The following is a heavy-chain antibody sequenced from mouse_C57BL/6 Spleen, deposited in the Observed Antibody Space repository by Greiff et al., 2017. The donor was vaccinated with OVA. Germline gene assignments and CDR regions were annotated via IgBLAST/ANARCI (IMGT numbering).Heavy chain of an antibody. CDR1: GYAFSSSW. V-gene: IGHV1-82*01. D-gene: IGHD1-1*01. CDR3: AKGYYGSSYPWDY. Sequence: VKLQESGPELVKPGASVKISCKASGYAFSSSWMNWVKQRPGKGLEWIGRIYPGDGDTNYNGKFKGKATLTADKSSSTAYMQLSSLTSEDSAVYFCAKGYYGSSYPWDYWGQGTTLTVSS. CDR2: IYPGDGDT. J-gene: IGHJ2*01.